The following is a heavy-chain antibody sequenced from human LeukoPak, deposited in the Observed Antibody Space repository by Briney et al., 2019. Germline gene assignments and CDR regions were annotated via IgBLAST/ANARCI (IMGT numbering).Heavy chain of an antibody. J-gene: IGHJ4*02. CDR1: GFTFSSYE. Sequence: GGSLRLSCAASGFTFSSYEMNWVRQAPGKGLEWVSYISGRGSSINYADSLRGRFTISRDNAKNSLYLQMNSLRGEDTAVYYCARDGRNYGLYWGQGTLVTVSS. CDR2: ISGRGSSI. V-gene: IGHV3-48*03. CDR3: ARDGRNYGLY. D-gene: IGHD1-7*01.